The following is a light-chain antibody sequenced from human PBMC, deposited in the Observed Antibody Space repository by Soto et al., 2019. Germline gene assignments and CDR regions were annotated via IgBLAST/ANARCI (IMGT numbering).Light chain of an antibody. V-gene: IGKV1-39*01. Sequence: DIQMTQSPSSLSASVGDRVTITCRASQSISSYLNWYQQKPGKAPKLLIYAASSLQSGVPSRFSGSGSGTDFTLTISSLQPEDFATYYCQQSYSILRGTSGQGTRLEIK. CDR2: AAS. CDR1: QSISSY. CDR3: QQSYSILRGT. J-gene: IGKJ5*01.